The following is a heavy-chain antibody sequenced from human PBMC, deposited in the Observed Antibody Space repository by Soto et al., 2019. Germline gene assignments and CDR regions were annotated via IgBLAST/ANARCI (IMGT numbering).Heavy chain of an antibody. V-gene: IGHV3-9*01. Sequence: SLRLSCASSVFTFDDYAMHCVGQSPGKCLEWVSGISWNSGSIGYADSVKGRFTISRDNAKNSLYLQMNSLRAEDTALYYCAKTFENYAPYGMDGCCQGPTVTVSS. D-gene: IGHD3-16*01. J-gene: IGHJ6*02. CDR1: VFTFDDYA. CDR3: AKTFENYAPYGMDG. CDR2: ISWNSGSI.